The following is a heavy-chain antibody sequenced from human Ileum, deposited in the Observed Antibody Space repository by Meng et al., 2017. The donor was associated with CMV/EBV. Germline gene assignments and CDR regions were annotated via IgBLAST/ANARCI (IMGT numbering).Heavy chain of an antibody. V-gene: IGHV1-2*02. D-gene: IGHD5-18*01. J-gene: IGHJ4*02. CDR1: GYSFADYW. Sequence: GGSLRLSCKGSGYSFADYWVAWVRQMPGRGLEWMGWINPNSGGTNSAQKFQGRVTMTRDTSISTAYMELSRLRSDDTVVYYCAREDTAGFDFWGQGTLVTVSS. CDR3: AREDTAGFDF. CDR2: INPNSGGT.